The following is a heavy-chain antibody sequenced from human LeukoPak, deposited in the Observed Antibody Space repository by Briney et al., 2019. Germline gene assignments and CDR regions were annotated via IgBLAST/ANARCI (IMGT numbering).Heavy chain of an antibody. CDR3: AKFDGNWYYSDH. CDR1: GFTFSRYE. CDR2: ISSSGSTI. Sequence: GGSLRLSCAASGFTFSRYEMNWVRQAPGKGLEWISYISSSGSTIHYADSVKGRFTISRDNAENSLYLQMNNLRAEDTAVYYCAKFDGNWYYSDHWGQGTRVTVSS. D-gene: IGHD1-1*01. J-gene: IGHJ4*02. V-gene: IGHV3-48*03.